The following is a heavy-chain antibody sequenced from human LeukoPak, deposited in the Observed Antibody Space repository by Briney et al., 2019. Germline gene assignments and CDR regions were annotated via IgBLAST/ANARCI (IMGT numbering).Heavy chain of an antibody. CDR1: GGSLSSYH. CDR3: ARGGRSSWYGYYYYYMDV. V-gene: IGHV4-59*01. D-gene: IGHD6-13*01. CDR2: IYYSGST. Sequence: SETLSPTRTASGGSLSSYHRSWVRQPPGEGLGGSGYIYYSGSTNYNPSLKSRVTISVDTSKNQFFLKLSSVTAADTAVYYCARGGRSSWYGYYYYYMDVWGKGTTVTVSS. J-gene: IGHJ6*03.